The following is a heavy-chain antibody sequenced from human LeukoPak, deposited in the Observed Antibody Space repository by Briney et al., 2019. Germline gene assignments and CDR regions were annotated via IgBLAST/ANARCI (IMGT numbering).Heavy chain of an antibody. CDR2: ILYDGSTK. Sequence: EPGKSLRLSCAASGFTFRTYAMHWVRQAPGKGLEWVAVILYDGSTKHYADSVKGRFTISRDNSENTLSLEMNSLRSEDTAVYYCVRSGGYYFGYFDQWGQGTLVTVSS. CDR3: VRSGGYYFGYFDQ. V-gene: IGHV3-30*14. CDR1: GFTFRTYA. D-gene: IGHD3-22*01. J-gene: IGHJ4*02.